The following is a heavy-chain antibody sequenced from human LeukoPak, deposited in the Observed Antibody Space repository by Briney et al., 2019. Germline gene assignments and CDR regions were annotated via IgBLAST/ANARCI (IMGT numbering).Heavy chain of an antibody. V-gene: IGHV3-74*01. CDR1: GFTFSNYW. CDR2: INDDGSST. D-gene: IGHD1-7*01. CDR3: ARGTGTFDS. Sequence: GGSLRLSCAASGFTFSNYWMHWVRQAPGKGLVWVSRINDDGSSTYYADSVKGRFTISRDNAKNTLYLRMNSLRAEDTAVYYCARGTGTFDSWGQGTLVTVSS. J-gene: IGHJ4*02.